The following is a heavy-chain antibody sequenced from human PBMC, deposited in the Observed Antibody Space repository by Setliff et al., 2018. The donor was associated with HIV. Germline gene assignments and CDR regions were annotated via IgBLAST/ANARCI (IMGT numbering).Heavy chain of an antibody. Sequence: HPGGSLRLSCQASDLAFSSYAMSWVRQAPGKGLEWVSIASPSGGTTYYADSVKGRFTISRDNSKNTVYLQMNSLRAEDTAEYYCAKELAASGLGYFDSWGRGILVTVSS. V-gene: IGHV3-23*01. D-gene: IGHD3-22*01. CDR1: DLAFSSYA. CDR2: ASPSGGTT. CDR3: AKELAASGLGYFDS. J-gene: IGHJ4*02.